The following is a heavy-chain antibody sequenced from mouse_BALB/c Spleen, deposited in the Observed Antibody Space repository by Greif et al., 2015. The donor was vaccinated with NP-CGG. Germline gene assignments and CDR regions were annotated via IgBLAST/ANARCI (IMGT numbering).Heavy chain of an antibody. Sequence: EVQLVESGGDLVKPGGSLKLSCAASGFTFSSYGMSWVRQTPDKRLEWVATISSGGRYTYYPDSVKGRFTISRDNAKNSLYLQMSSLKSEDTAMYYCSRHGITTLFYAMDYWGQGTSVTVSS. D-gene: IGHD2-4*01. CDR3: SRHGITTLFYAMDY. J-gene: IGHJ4*01. CDR2: ISSGGRYT. CDR1: GFTFSSYG. V-gene: IGHV5-6*01.